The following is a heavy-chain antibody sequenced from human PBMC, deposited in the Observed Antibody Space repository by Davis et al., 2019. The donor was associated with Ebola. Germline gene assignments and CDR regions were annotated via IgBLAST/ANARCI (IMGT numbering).Heavy chain of an antibody. D-gene: IGHD6-19*01. CDR2: ISAYNGNT. Sequence: KISCKGSGYSFTSYWISWVRQAPGQGLEWMGWISAYNGNTNYAQKLQGRVTMTTDTSTSTAYMELRSLRSDDTAVYYCARDHHIAVAGAPGYWGQGTLVTVSS. CDR3: ARDHHIAVAGAPGY. J-gene: IGHJ4*02. CDR1: GYSFTSYW. V-gene: IGHV1-18*04.